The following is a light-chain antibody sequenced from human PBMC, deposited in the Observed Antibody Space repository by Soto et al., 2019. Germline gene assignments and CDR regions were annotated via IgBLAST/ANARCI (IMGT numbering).Light chain of an antibody. CDR2: EVN. V-gene: IGLV2-14*01. Sequence: QSVLTQPASVSGSPGQSITISCTGTSDDVGGYNYVSWYQQHPGKAPKLMIFEVNNRPSGVSNRFSGSRSGNTASLTISGLQDEDEADYYCRSYRSGNPLVVFGGGTKVTVL. CDR1: SDDVGGYNY. CDR3: RSYRSGNPLVV. J-gene: IGLJ2*01.